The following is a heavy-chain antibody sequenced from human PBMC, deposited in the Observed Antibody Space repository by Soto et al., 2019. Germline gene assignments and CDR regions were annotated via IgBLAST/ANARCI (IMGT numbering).Heavy chain of an antibody. V-gene: IGHV1-18*01. J-gene: IGHJ3*02. CDR1: GYTFTSYG. CDR2: ISAYNGNT. CDR3: ARILSWFGEFDAFDI. D-gene: IGHD3-10*01. Sequence: ASVKVSCKASGYTFTSYGISWVRQAPGQGLEWMGWISAYNGNTNYAQKLQGRVTMTTDTSTSTAYMELRSLRSDDTAVYYCARILSWFGEFDAFDIWGQGTMVTVSS.